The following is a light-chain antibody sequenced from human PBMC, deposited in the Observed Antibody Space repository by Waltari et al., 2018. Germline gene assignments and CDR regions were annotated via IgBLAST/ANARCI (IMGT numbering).Light chain of an antibody. CDR2: LAS. Sequence: DIVMTQSADSLAVSLGERATINCKSSQSVLYSSNNKNYLAWYQQKPGQPPKLLIYLASTRESGVPDRFTGSGSGTDFTLTISSLQAEDVAVYYCQQYYSIPLTFGGGTTVEIK. J-gene: IGKJ4*01. V-gene: IGKV4-1*01. CDR3: QQYYSIPLT. CDR1: QSVLYSSNNKNY.